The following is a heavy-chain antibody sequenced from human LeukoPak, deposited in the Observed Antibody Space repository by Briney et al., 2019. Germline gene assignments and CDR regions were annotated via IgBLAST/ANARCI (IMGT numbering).Heavy chain of an antibody. V-gene: IGHV4-34*01. CDR3: ARRPPNSGSYYGPSGLDY. D-gene: IGHD1-26*01. CDR2: INHSGTT. Sequence: SETLSLTCAVYGGSFSDYHWSWVRQPPGKGLEWIGEINHSGTTKYNPSLKSRVTISVDTSKNHFSLKLGSVTAADTSVYYCARRPPNSGSYYGPSGLDYWGQGTLVTVSS. J-gene: IGHJ4*02. CDR1: GGSFSDYH.